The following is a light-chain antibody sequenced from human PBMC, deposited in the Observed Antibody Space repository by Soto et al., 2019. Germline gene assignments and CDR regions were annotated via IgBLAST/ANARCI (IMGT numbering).Light chain of an antibody. CDR3: CAYAGSSTVV. Sequence: QSVLTQPASVSGSPGQSITISCTGTSSDVGSYNLVSWYQQHPGKAPIRMIYEGSKRPSGVSNRFSGSKSGNTASRTLSGRQAEYEADYYCCAYAGSSTVVFGGGTKLTVL. V-gene: IGLV2-23*01. CDR2: EGS. J-gene: IGLJ2*01. CDR1: SSDVGSYNL.